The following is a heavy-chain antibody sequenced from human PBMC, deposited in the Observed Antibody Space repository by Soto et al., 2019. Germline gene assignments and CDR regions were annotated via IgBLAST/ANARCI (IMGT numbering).Heavy chain of an antibody. J-gene: IGHJ4*02. V-gene: IGHV3-23*01. Sequence: GGSLRLSCAAPGFTFSSYAVSWVRQAPGKGPEWISSISGSGSTIYYADSVKGRFTISRDNSKNTLYLQMSSLRAEDTAVYYCAKVFYYYDSSGYYYFDYWGQGTLVTVSS. CDR1: GFTFSSYA. CDR2: ISGSGSTI. D-gene: IGHD3-22*01. CDR3: AKVFYYYDSSGYYYFDY.